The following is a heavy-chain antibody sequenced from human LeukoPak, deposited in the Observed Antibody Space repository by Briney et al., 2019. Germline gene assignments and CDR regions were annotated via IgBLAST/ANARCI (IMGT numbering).Heavy chain of an antibody. J-gene: IGHJ4*02. CDR3: LRSHDIVGATYFDC. CDR1: GFTFSSYA. CDR2: ITNNGGTT. Sequence: GGSLRLSCSASGFTFSSYAVHWVRQAPGKGLEYISSITNNGGTTYYTDSVKGRFTISRDNSKDTLYLQVSSLRAEDTAMYYCLRSHDIVGATYFDCWGQGTLVTVSS. D-gene: IGHD1-26*01. V-gene: IGHV3-64D*09.